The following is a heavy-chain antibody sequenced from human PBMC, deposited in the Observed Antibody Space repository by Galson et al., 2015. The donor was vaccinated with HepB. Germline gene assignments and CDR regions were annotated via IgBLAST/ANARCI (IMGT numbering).Heavy chain of an antibody. CDR1: GFTFSSYS. CDR3: ARDRAATAGRFDY. CDR2: ISSSSSYI. D-gene: IGHD6-25*01. Sequence: SLRLSCAASGFTFSSYSMNWVRQAPGKGLEWVSSISSSSSYIYYADSVKGRFTISRDNAKNSLYLQMNSLRAEDTAVYYCARDRAATAGRFDYWGQGTLVTVSS. J-gene: IGHJ4*02. V-gene: IGHV3-21*01.